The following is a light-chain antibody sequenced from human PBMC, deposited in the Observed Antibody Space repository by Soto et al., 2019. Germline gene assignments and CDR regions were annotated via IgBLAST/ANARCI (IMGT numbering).Light chain of an antibody. CDR1: QSVSSSY. CDR2: GAS. CDR3: QQYGSSPFT. J-gene: IGKJ3*01. Sequence: EIVLTQSPGTLSLSPGERATLSCRASQSVSSSYLAWYQQKPGQAPRLLIYGASSRATGIPDRFSGSGSGTDLTVTISTLEPEDFAVYYCQQYGSSPFTFGPGTKVDIK. V-gene: IGKV3-20*01.